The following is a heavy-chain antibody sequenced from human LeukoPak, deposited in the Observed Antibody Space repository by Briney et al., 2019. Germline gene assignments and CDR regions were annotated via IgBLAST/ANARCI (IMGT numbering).Heavy chain of an antibody. CDR2: ISSSGGTI. CDR3: ARLSDDYYGMDV. J-gene: IGHJ6*02. V-gene: IGHV3-11*01. Sequence: GGSLRLSCAASGFTFSDYYMSWIRQAPGKGLEGVSYISSSGGTIYYADSVKGRFTISRDNAKNSLYLQMNSLRAEDTAVYYCARLSDDYYGMDVWGQGTTVTVSS. CDR1: GFTFSDYY. D-gene: IGHD6-25*01.